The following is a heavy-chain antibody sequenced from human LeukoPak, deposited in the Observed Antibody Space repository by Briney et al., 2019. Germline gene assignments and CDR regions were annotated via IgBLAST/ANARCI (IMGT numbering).Heavy chain of an antibody. J-gene: IGHJ4*02. Sequence: PGGSLRLSCAASGFTFSSYSMNWVRQAPGKGLEWVSSISSSSYIYYADSVKGRFTISRDNAKNSLYLQMNSLRAEDTAFYYCLCSSTSCYNYWGQGTLVTVSS. V-gene: IGHV3-21*04. CDR3: LCSSTSCYNY. CDR1: GFTFSSYS. CDR2: ISSSSYI. D-gene: IGHD2-2*02.